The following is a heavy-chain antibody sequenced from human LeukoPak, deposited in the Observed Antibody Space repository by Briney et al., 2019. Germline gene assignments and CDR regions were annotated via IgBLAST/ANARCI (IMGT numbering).Heavy chain of an antibody. Sequence: GGSLRLSCAASGFTFNSYSMHWVRQAPGKGLEWVSYISSSDSTIYYADSVKGRFTISRDNAKNSLYLQMNSLRAEDTAVYYCARDYGGNSPFDYWGQGTLVTVSS. CDR3: ARDYGGNSPFDY. CDR2: ISSSDSTI. CDR1: GFTFNSYS. D-gene: IGHD4-23*01. V-gene: IGHV3-48*03. J-gene: IGHJ4*02.